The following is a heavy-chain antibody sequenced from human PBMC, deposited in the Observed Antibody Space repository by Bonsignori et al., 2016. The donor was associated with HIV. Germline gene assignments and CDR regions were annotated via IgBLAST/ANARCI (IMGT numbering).Heavy chain of an antibody. Sequence: VRQMPGKGLEWMGIIYPGDSDTRYSPSFQGQVTISADKSISTAYLQWSSLKASDTAMYYCARLRMVRGFYYYYYMDVWGKGTTVTVSS. CDR2: IYPGDSDT. J-gene: IGHJ6*03. D-gene: IGHD3-10*01. CDR3: ARLRMVRGFYYYYYMDV. V-gene: IGHV5-51*01.